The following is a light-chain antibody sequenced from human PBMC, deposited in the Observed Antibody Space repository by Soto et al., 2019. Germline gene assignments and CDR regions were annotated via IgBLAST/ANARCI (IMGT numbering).Light chain of an antibody. CDR3: QKYDSLPFT. V-gene: IGKV1-27*01. CDR1: QDISNY. CDR2: AAS. J-gene: IGKJ3*01. Sequence: DIQMTQSPSSLSASVGDSVTITCRASQDISNYLAWFQQRPGKPPKLLIYAASTLESGVPSRFSGGRSGTDYTLRLSSLQPEDVATFYCQKYDSLPFTFGPGTKVDI.